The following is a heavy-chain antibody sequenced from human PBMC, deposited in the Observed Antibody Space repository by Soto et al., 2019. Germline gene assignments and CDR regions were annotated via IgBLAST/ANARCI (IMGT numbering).Heavy chain of an antibody. V-gene: IGHV3-48*01. Sequence: EVQLVESGGGLVQPGGSLRLFCAASGFTFSSYSMNWVRQAPGKGLEWVSYISSSFITIYYADSVKGRFTISRDNAKNSLYLQMNSLRAEDTAVYYCARDCPGSSTTCYGNEWFDSWGQGTLVTVSS. CDR1: GFTFSSYS. CDR2: ISSSFITI. CDR3: ARDCPGSSTTCYGNEWFDS. D-gene: IGHD2-2*01. J-gene: IGHJ5*01.